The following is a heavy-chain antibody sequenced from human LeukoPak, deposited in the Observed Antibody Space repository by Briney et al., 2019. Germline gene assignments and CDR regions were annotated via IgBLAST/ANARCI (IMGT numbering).Heavy chain of an antibody. CDR3: SKEQRGYTGYAGRSWFDP. CDR2: ISRSGDST. V-gene: IGHV3-23*01. Sequence: GGSLRLSCAASGFTFSSYAMSWVRQAPGKGLEWVSAISRSGDSTYYADSVKGRFTISRDNSKNTLYLQMNSLRAEDTAVYYWSKEQRGYTGYAGRSWFDPWGQGTLVTVSS. D-gene: IGHD5-12*01. J-gene: IGHJ5*02. CDR1: GFTFSSYA.